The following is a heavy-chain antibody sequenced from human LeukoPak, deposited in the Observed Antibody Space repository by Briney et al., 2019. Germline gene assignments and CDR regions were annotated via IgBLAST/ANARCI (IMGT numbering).Heavy chain of an antibody. Sequence: PGGSLRLSCAASGFTFSSYSMNWVRQAPGKGLEWVSSISSSSYIYYADSVKGRFTISRDNAKNSLYLQMNSLRAEDTAVYYCARDGRFGELWFGMDVWGQGTTVTVSS. CDR2: ISSSSYI. D-gene: IGHD3-10*01. J-gene: IGHJ6*02. CDR3: ARDGRFGELWFGMDV. CDR1: GFTFSSYS. V-gene: IGHV3-21*01.